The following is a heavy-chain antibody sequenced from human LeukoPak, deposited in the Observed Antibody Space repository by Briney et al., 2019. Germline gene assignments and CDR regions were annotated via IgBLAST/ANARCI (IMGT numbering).Heavy chain of an antibody. CDR3: ARLIHGRVVTAIEH. CDR1: GGSISSYY. J-gene: IGHJ4*02. Sequence: SETLSLTCTVSGGSISSYYWSWIRQPPGKGLEWIGYIYYSGSTDYNPSLKSRVTISVDTSKNQFSLRLRSVTAADTAVYYCARLIHGRVVTAIEHWGQGVLVTVSS. D-gene: IGHD2-21*02. V-gene: IGHV4-59*01. CDR2: IYYSGST.